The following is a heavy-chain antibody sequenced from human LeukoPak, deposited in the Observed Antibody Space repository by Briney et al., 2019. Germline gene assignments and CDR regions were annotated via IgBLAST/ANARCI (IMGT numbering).Heavy chain of an antibody. CDR3: AIHCSGGSCSRSYYFDY. D-gene: IGHD2-15*01. CDR1: GYTFSSYA. Sequence: RASVKVSCKASGYTFSSYAMHWVRQAPGQRLEWMGWINAGNGNTKYSQKFQDRITFTSDTSASTAYMELSSLRSEDTAVYYCAIHCSGGSCSRSYYFDYWGQGTLVTVSP. CDR2: INAGNGNT. J-gene: IGHJ4*02. V-gene: IGHV1-3*01.